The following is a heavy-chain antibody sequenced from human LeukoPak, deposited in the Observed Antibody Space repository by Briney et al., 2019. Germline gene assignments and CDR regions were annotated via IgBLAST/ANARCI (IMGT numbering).Heavy chain of an antibody. CDR3: ARNGGPFAGYFGMDV. V-gene: IGHV3-30*01. D-gene: IGHD3-16*01. Sequence: GGSLRLSCAPSGVTFNSYAMSWVRQAPGKGPEWVAVISHHGINKYYADSVKGRFTISRDNPKNTMPLEMNSLRVEDTAVYYCARNGGPFAGYFGMDVWGQGTTVTVSS. CDR2: ISHHGINK. CDR1: GVTFNSYA. J-gene: IGHJ6*02.